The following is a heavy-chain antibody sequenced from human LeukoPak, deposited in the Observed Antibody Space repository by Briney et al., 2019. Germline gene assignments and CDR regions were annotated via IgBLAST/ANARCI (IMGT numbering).Heavy chain of an antibody. Sequence: SETLSLTCAVYGGSFSGYYWSWIRQPPGKGLEWIGEINHSGSTNYNPSLKSRVTISVDTSKNQFSLKLSSVTAADTAVYYCARRRQNGSYRFDPWGQGTLVTVSS. D-gene: IGHD1-26*01. CDR2: INHSGST. CDR1: GGSFSGYY. V-gene: IGHV4-34*01. J-gene: IGHJ5*02. CDR3: ARRRQNGSYRFDP.